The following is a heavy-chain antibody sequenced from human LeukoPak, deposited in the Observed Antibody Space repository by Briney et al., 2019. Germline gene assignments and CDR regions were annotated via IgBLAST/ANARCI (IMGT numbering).Heavy chain of an antibody. CDR3: ARRRFGGEDFGL. CDR1: GGSISTSY. Sequence: SETLSLTCTVSGGSISTSYWSWIRQPPGKGLAWIGYIYDSGSPMYNPSLKGRVTIGIDTSKNHFSLKLTSVTAADTAVYYCARRRFGGEDFGLWGRGTLVTVSS. V-gene: IGHV4-59*08. D-gene: IGHD3-10*01. CDR2: IYDSGSP. J-gene: IGHJ2*01.